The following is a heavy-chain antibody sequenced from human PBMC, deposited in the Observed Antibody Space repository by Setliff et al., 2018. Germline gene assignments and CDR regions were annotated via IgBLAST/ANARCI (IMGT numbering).Heavy chain of an antibody. V-gene: IGHV4-34*01. J-gene: IGHJ3*02. D-gene: IGHD2-2*01. CDR2: SNHSGGT. Sequence: SETLSLTCSVYGESFSNNYWSWIRQPPGKGLEWIGESNHSGGTSYNPSLRSRVTISVDTSNNQFSLILRSVTAADTAVYYCARGRMRGSCSGPSCTYDPFDIWGQGTQVTVSS. CDR1: GESFSNNY. CDR3: ARGRMRGSCSGPSCTYDPFDI.